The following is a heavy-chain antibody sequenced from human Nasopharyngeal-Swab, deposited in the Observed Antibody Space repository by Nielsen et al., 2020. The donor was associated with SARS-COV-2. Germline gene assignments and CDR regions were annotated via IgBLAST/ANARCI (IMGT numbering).Heavy chain of an antibody. CDR2: FNHSGST. Sequence: WMREYPGQGLEWIGEFNHSGSTNYNPSLKSRVTISVDTSKNQFSLKLSSVTAADTAVYYCARTQRGDGDSRGYYYYYMDVWGKGTTVTVSS. CDR3: ARTQRGDGDSRGYYYYYMDV. D-gene: IGHD4-17*01. J-gene: IGHJ6*03. V-gene: IGHV4-34*01.